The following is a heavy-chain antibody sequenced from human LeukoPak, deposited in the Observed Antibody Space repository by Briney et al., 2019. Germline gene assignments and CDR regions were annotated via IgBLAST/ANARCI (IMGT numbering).Heavy chain of an antibody. CDR2: LYSGGNT. Sequence: GGSLRLSCAASGFTVSSNYMSWVRQAPGKGLEWVSVLYSGGNTYYADSVKGRFTISRDNSKNTLYLHMNSLRAADTAVYYCARGGTSSGWYYFDYWGQETLVTVSS. J-gene: IGHJ4*02. CDR1: GFTVSSNY. CDR3: ARGGTSSGWYYFDY. D-gene: IGHD6-19*01. V-gene: IGHV3-53*01.